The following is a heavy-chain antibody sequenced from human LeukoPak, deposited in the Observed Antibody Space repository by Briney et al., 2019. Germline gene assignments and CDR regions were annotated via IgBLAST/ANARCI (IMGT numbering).Heavy chain of an antibody. J-gene: IGHJ5*02. CDR2: ISYDGSNK. CDR1: GFTFSSYA. Sequence: GGSLRLSCAASGFTFSSYAMHWVRQAPGKGLEWVAVISYDGSNKYYADSVKGRFTISRDNAKNSLYLQMNSLRGEDTAVYYCARANLGEMAKIFPDNWFDPWGQGTLVTASS. CDR3: ARANLGEMAKIFPDNWFDP. V-gene: IGHV3-30-3*01. D-gene: IGHD5-24*01.